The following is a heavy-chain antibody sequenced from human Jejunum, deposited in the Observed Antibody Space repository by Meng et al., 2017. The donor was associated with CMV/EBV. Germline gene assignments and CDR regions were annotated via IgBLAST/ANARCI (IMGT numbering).Heavy chain of an antibody. J-gene: IGHJ4*02. Sequence: SGFNIDIYEIDWVRQAPGRGLEWVSLITSDGNTKYYANSVEGRFTISRDNAKNSLLLQMSNLRAEDTAVYYCVRHLLNRYTNIDYWGQGTRVTVSS. CDR3: VRHLLNRYTNIDY. V-gene: IGHV3-48*03. D-gene: IGHD5-18*01. CDR1: GFNIDIYE. CDR2: ITSDGNTK.